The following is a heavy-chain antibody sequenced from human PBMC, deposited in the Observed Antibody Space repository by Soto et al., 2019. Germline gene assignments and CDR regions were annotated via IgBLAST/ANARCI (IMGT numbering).Heavy chain of an antibody. CDR3: ARGDYRVLEF. J-gene: IGHJ4*02. D-gene: IGHD4-4*01. CDR2: IYPGDSDT. V-gene: IGHV5-51*01. CDR1: GFSFASSW. Sequence: PGESLKISCKDSGFSFASSWIGWVRQMPGKGLEWMGVIYPGDSDTRYSPSFQGQVTISAGKSISTAYLQWSSLKASDTAMYYCARGDYRVLEFWGQGTLVNVSS.